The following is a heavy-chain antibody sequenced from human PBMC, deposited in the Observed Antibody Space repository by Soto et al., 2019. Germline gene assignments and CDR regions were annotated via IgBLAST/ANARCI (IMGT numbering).Heavy chain of an antibody. CDR3: VRDRDTEYSCGTSRGYYGMDV. D-gene: IGHD6-19*01. CDR1: GGTFRSYA. J-gene: IGHJ6*02. Sequence: QVQLVQSGADVKKPGSSVKVSCMASGGTFRSYAVSWVRQAPGQGLAWTGRIIPILGKTNYAQKFQRRITITAAKSTNTVYMELHRLTSEYTAVYYCVRDRDTEYSCGTSRGYYGMDVWGQGTPVTVSS. CDR2: IIPILGKT. V-gene: IGHV1-69*04.